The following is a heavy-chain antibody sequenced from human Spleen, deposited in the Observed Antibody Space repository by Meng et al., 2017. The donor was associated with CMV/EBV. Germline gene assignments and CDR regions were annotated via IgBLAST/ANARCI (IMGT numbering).Heavy chain of an antibody. Sequence: CAVYGGAFSVSGYYWNWIRQSPGKGLEWVGEVDHSRRTNYNPSLKSRVTISIDASKNQFSLRLNSVTAADTAVYYCTRGRGIAVSNNWGQGTLVTVSS. CDR1: GGAFSVSGYY. CDR3: TRGRGIAVSNN. J-gene: IGHJ4*02. CDR2: VDHSRRT. D-gene: IGHD6-19*01. V-gene: IGHV4-34*01.